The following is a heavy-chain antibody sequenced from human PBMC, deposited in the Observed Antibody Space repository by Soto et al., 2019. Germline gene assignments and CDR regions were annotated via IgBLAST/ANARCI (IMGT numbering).Heavy chain of an antibody. J-gene: IGHJ5*02. D-gene: IGHD1-1*01. Sequence: GSLRLSCAASGFTFSSYAMSWVRQAPGKGLEWVSAISGSGGSTYYADSVKGRFTISRDNSKSTLYLQMNSLRAEDTAVYYCAKSFRAGINNWFDPWGQGTLVTVSS. CDR3: AKSFRAGINNWFDP. CDR1: GFTFSSYA. CDR2: ISGSGGST. V-gene: IGHV3-23*01.